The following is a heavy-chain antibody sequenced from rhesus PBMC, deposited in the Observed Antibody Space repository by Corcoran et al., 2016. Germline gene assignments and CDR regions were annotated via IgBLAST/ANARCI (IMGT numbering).Heavy chain of an antibody. J-gene: IGHJ2*01. D-gene: IGHD3-16*01. CDR3: ARLHDSCITRWYFDI. CDR1: GGSISSSYDY. Sequence: QVQLQESGPGLVKPSETLSLTCAVSGGSISSSYDYWSWIRQAPGKGLEWIGYISYSGSPSYHPSLKDRVTISRDPSKNQFSLKLGSMAAADTAVYYCARLHDSCITRWYFDIWGPGTPITISS. CDR2: ISYSGSP. V-gene: IGHV4-122*02.